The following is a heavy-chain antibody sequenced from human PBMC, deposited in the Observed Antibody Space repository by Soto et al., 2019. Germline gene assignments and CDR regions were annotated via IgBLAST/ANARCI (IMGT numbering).Heavy chain of an antibody. J-gene: IGHJ4*02. V-gene: IGHV4-30-4*01. CDR2: IYYSGST. CDR1: GGSISSGDYY. CDR3: ARDLRSLVGRSDY. D-gene: IGHD3-3*01. Sequence: SETLSLTCTVSGGSISSGDYYWSWIRQPPGKGLEWIGYIYYSGSTYYNPSLKSRVTISVDTSKNQFSLKLSSVTAVDTAVYYCARDLRSLVGRSDYWGQGTLVTVSS.